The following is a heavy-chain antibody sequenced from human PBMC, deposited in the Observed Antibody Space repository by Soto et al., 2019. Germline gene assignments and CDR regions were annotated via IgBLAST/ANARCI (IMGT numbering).Heavy chain of an antibody. CDR3: ARDGSWDYSNYPEGY. Sequence: ASVKVSCKASGYTFTSYGISWVRQAPGQGLEWMGWISAYNGNTNYAQKLQGRVTMTTDTSTSTAYMELRSLRSDDTAVYYCARDGSWDYSNYPEGYWGQGTLVTVSS. V-gene: IGHV1-18*01. J-gene: IGHJ4*02. D-gene: IGHD4-4*01. CDR2: ISAYNGNT. CDR1: GYTFTSYG.